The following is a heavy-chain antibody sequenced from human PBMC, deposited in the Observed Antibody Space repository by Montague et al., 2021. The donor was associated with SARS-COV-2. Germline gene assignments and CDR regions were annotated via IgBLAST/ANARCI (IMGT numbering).Heavy chain of an antibody. V-gene: IGHV3-48*03. CDR3: AREAVGYSHGYPYWHFDL. Sequence: SLRLSCAASGFDFTSSEINWVRQAPGKGLEWVSYISTSGTLPSYMDSVKGRFTISRDNAKKSLYLQMDSLRAEDTAVYFCAREAVGYSHGYPYWHFDLWGRGTLVTVSS. J-gene: IGHJ2*01. D-gene: IGHD5-18*01. CDR2: ISTSGTLP. CDR1: GFDFTSSE.